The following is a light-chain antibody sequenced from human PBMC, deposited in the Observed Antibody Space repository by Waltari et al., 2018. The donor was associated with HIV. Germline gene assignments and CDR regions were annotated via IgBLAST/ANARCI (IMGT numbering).Light chain of an antibody. Sequence: DIQLTQSPSSLSASVGDRVTITCRANQDIRNYLAWHQQKLGKAPKLLIYAASSLQSGVPSRFSGSGSGTQFTLTINSLQPEDFATYHCQQLNEYPWTFGQGTQVEIK. CDR2: AAS. CDR1: QDIRNY. J-gene: IGKJ1*01. CDR3: QQLNEYPWT. V-gene: IGKV1-9*01.